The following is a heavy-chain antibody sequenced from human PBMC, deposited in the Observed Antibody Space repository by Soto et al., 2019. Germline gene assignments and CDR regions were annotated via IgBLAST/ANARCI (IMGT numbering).Heavy chain of an antibody. CDR2: IIPTSGTA. CDR3: ARGQGYCSGGICYYYYYGMDV. V-gene: IGHV1-69*13. J-gene: IGHJ6*02. CDR1: GGTFSSDA. Sequence: GASVKVFCKASGGTFSSDAFSWVRQAPGQGREWMGGIIPTSGTANYGQKFQGRATITADESTSTADMELSSLTSEDTAVYFCARGQGYCSGGICYYYYYGMDVWGQGTTVTVSS. D-gene: IGHD2-15*01.